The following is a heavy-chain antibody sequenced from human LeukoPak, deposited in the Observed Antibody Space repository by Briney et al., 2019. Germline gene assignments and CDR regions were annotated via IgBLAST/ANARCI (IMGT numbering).Heavy chain of an antibody. V-gene: IGHV3-48*03. CDR2: ISSSGSTI. Sequence: PGGSLRLSCAASGFTFSSYEMNWVRQAPGKGLEWVSYISSSGSTIYYADSVKGRFTISRDNAKNSLYLQMNSLRAEDTAVYYCAREVYSSRWTYNWFDPWGQGTLVTVSS. CDR1: GFTFSSYE. J-gene: IGHJ5*02. CDR3: AREVYSSRWTYNWFDP. D-gene: IGHD6-13*01.